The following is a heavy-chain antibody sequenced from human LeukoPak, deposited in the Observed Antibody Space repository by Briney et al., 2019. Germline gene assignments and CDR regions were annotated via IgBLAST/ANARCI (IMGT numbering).Heavy chain of an antibody. V-gene: IGHV4-4*02. Sequence: PSDTLSLTCTLSLHSTTSNFWSWARHPPGKGLEWLVEIHRNGSTNYNPSLQSRVTISIDRSKNQIALELSSVTAADTAVNYCAREIVGGFNPGAYWGQGTLVTVSS. CDR2: IHRNGST. J-gene: IGHJ4*02. D-gene: IGHD1-14*01. CDR1: LHSTTSNF. CDR3: AREIVGGFNPGAY.